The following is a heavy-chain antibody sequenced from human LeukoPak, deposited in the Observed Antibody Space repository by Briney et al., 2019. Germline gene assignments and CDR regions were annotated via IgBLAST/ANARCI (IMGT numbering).Heavy chain of an antibody. CDR3: AREGSYRFRGPFDI. D-gene: IGHD3-16*02. J-gene: IGHJ3*02. V-gene: IGHV3-11*01. CDR2: ITTSSDSTI. Sequence: EGSLRLSCAASGFTFSDYYMSWIRQAPGKGREWISYITTSSDSTIYYADSVKGRFTVSRDNAENSLYLQMNSLRAEDTAVYYCAREGSYRFRGPFDIWGQGTMVTVSS. CDR1: GFTFSDYY.